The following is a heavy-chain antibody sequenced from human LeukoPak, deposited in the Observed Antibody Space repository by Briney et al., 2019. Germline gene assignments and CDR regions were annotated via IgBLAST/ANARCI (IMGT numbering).Heavy chain of an antibody. CDR3: ARDRYCSGGSCLGFDY. Sequence: GGSLRLSCAASGFTFSSYGMHWVRQAPGKGLEWVAVISYDGSNKYYADSVKGRFTISRDNSKNTLYLQMNSLRAEDTAVYYCARDRYCSGGSCLGFDYWGQGTLVTVSS. D-gene: IGHD2-15*01. J-gene: IGHJ4*02. V-gene: IGHV3-30*03. CDR1: GFTFSSYG. CDR2: ISYDGSNK.